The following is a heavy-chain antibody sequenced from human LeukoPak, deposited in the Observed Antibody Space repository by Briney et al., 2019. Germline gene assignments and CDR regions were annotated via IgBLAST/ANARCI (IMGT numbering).Heavy chain of an antibody. CDR1: GFTFSSYG. CDR3: TKDLGSGYDSEAFDI. J-gene: IGHJ3*02. CDR2: IRYDGSNK. Sequence: GGSLRLSCAASGFTFSSYGMHWVRQAPGKGLEWVAFIRYDGSNKYYADPVKGRLTISRENSKNTLYLQMNSLRAEDTAVYYCTKDLGSGYDSEAFDIWGQGTMVTVSS. D-gene: IGHD5-12*01. V-gene: IGHV3-30*02.